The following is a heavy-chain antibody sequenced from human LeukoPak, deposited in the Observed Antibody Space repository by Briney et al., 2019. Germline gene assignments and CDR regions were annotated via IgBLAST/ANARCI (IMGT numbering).Heavy chain of an antibody. J-gene: IGHJ4*02. D-gene: IGHD1-14*01. V-gene: IGHV3-23*01. CDR3: AKNGGNHRSLYDY. Sequence: GGSLRLSCVASEFTFSSYAMSWVRQAPGKGLEWVSLISAGGSSTYYAASVKGRFTISRDNSKNTLYLQMNSLRAEDTAVYFCAKNGGNHRSLYDYWGQGTLVTVSS. CDR1: EFTFSSYA. CDR2: ISAGGSST.